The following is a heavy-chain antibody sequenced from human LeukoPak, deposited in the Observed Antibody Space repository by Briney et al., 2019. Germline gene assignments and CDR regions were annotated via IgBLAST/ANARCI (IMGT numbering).Heavy chain of an antibody. CDR1: GGSISSYY. J-gene: IGHJ5*02. D-gene: IGHD6-19*01. CDR3: ARVYSSGWYGGWFDP. CDR2: IYYSGST. Sequence: SETLSLTCTVSGGSISSYYWSWIRQPPGKGLEWIGYIYYSGSTNYNPSLKSRVTISVDTSKNQFSLKLSSVTAADTAVYYCARVYSSGWYGGWFDPWGQGTLVTVSS. V-gene: IGHV4-59*01.